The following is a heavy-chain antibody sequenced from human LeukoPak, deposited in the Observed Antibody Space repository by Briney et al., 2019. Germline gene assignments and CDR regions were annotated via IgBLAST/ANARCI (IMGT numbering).Heavy chain of an antibody. D-gene: IGHD6-13*01. CDR3: ATNRIAAAGCFDY. J-gene: IGHJ4*02. V-gene: IGHV4-30-2*01. CDR2: IYHSGST. Sequence: SQTLSLTCTVSGGSISSGGYYWSWIRQPPGKGLEWIGYIYHSGSTYYNPSLKSRVTISVDRSKNQFSLKLSSVTAADMAVYYCATNRIAAAGCFDYWGQGTLVTVSS. CDR1: GGSISSGGYY.